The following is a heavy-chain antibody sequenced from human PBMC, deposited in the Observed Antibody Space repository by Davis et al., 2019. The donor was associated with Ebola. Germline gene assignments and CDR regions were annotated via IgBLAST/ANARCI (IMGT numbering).Heavy chain of an antibody. J-gene: IGHJ4*02. CDR3: AKERSWGSGWHYSESNDFDY. CDR1: GFTFSAYG. Sequence: PGGSLRLSCAAAGFTFSAYGMHWVRQAPGKGLEWVALISYDRSIEYYADSVKGRFIISRDISKNTLYLQMNSLRPEDTAVYYCAKERSWGSGWHYSESNDFDYWGQGTLVTVSS. V-gene: IGHV3-30*18. D-gene: IGHD6-19*01. CDR2: ISYDRSIE.